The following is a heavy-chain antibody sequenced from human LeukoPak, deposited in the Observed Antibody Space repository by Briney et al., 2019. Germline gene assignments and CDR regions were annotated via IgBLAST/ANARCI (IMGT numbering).Heavy chain of an antibody. V-gene: IGHV3-7*01. Sequence: GGSLRLSCAASGFALSSHWMTWVRQAPGKGLEWVANIKQDGSEEYYVGSVKGRFTISRDNAKNSLYLQMNSLRAEDTAVYYCATNRWFGEPDYWGQGTLVTVSS. CDR2: IKQDGSEE. CDR1: GFALSSHW. D-gene: IGHD3-10*01. J-gene: IGHJ4*02. CDR3: ATNRWFGEPDY.